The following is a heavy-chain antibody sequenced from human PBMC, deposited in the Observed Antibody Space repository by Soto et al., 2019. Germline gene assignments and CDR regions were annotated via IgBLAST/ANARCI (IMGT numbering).Heavy chain of an antibody. J-gene: IGHJ4*02. CDR3: ARGLSTGPGGGYSLDN. Sequence: SETLSLTCAVSGGSVSSTAHSWTWTRQPPGKGLEWIGYISQSGRTSYNPSLRSRATMSLDRSKNQFSLELTSATAADTAVYYCARGLSTGPGGGYSLDNWGPGTLVTVSS. CDR1: GGSVSSTAHS. CDR2: ISQSGRT. D-gene: IGHD2-21*01. V-gene: IGHV4-30-2*01.